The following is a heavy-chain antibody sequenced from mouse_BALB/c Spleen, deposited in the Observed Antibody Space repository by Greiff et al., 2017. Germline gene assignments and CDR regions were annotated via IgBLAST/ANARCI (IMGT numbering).Heavy chain of an antibody. D-gene: IGHD2-4*01. CDR1: GFNIKDYY. Sequence: VQLQQSGAELVRSGASVKLSCTASGFNIKDYYMHWVKQRPEQGLEWIGWIDPENGDTEYAPKFQGKATMTADTSSNTAYLQLSSLTSEDTAVYYCKPPTRITTGARDYWGQGTSVTVSS. J-gene: IGHJ4*01. CDR2: IDPENGDT. CDR3: KPPTRITTGARDY. V-gene: IGHV14-4*02.